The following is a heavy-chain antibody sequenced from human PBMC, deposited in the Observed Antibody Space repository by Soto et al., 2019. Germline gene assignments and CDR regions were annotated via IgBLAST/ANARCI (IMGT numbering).Heavy chain of an antibody. CDR1: GGSISIGGYS. CDR2: IYHSWST. V-gene: IGHV4-30-2*01. J-gene: IGHJ3*02. CDR3: ARGGVNKLLGHAFDI. Sequence: TLSLTSAVSGGSISIGGYSWSWIREPPGKGLEWIGYIYHSWSTYYNPSLKSRVTISVDRSKNQFSLKLSSVTAADTAVYYCARGGVNKLLGHAFDIWYQGT. D-gene: IGHD1-26*01.